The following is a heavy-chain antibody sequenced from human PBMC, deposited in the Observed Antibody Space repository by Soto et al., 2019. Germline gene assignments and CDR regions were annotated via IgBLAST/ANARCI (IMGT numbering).Heavy chain of an antibody. Sequence: GGSLRLSCAASGFTFSSYAMHWIRQAPGKWLEWVAVISHDGSNKYYADSVKGRFTISRDNSKNTLYLQMNSLRAEDTAVYYCARDMVDYYDSSGPSYCDYWGQGXLVTVSS. CDR2: ISHDGSNK. J-gene: IGHJ4*02. CDR3: ARDMVDYYDSSGPSYCDY. V-gene: IGHV3-30-3*01. CDR1: GFTFSSYA. D-gene: IGHD3-22*01.